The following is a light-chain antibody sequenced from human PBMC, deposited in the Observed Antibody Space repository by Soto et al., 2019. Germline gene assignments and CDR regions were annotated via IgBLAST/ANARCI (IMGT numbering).Light chain of an antibody. J-gene: IGLJ1*01. V-gene: IGLV2-18*02. Sequence: QSALTQPASVSGSPGQAITISCTGTSSDIGSYNRVSWYQQPPGTAPKLIIYDVNNRPSGVPDRFSGSKSGNTASLTISGLQGEDEADYYCNSFTTSSTYVFGTGTKLTVL. CDR3: NSFTTSSTYV. CDR1: SSDIGSYNR. CDR2: DVN.